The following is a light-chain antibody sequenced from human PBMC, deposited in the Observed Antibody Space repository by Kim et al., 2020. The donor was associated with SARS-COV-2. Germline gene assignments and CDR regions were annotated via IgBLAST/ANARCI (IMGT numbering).Light chain of an antibody. CDR2: GKN. CDR1: GLKSYY. CDR3: NSRDSFGNHLRV. Sequence: LCKTDRITGQGAGLKSYYASWYQQKPGQDPVLVIYGKNNRPSGIPDRFSGSSSGNTASLTITGAQAEDEADYYCNSRDSFGNHLRVFGTGTKVTVL. J-gene: IGLJ1*01. V-gene: IGLV3-19*01.